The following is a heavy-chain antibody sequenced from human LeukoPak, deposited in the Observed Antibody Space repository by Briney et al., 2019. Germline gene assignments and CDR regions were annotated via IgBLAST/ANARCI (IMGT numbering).Heavy chain of an antibody. D-gene: IGHD4-17*01. V-gene: IGHV4-59*08. J-gene: IGHJ5*02. CDR1: GGSISSYY. CDR2: IYYSGST. Sequence: SETLSLTCTVSGGSISSYYWSWIRQPPGKGLEWIGYIYYSGSTNYNPSLKSRVTISVDASKNQFSLKLSSVTAADTAVYYCASSTVTRWGFDPWGQGTLVTVSS. CDR3: ASSTVTRWGFDP.